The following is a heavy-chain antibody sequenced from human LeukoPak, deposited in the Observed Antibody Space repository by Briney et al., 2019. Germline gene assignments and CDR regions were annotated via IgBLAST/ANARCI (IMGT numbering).Heavy chain of an antibody. Sequence: GGSLRLSCAASGFTFSSYAMSWVRQAPGKGLEWVSAISGSGGSTYYADSVKGRFTISRDNSKNTLYLQMNSLRAEDTAVYYCAKARHLYCSSTSCYTLDYWGQGTLVTVSS. CDR3: AKARHLYCSSTSCYTLDY. D-gene: IGHD2-2*02. V-gene: IGHV3-23*01. CDR2: ISGSGGST. J-gene: IGHJ4*02. CDR1: GFTFSSYA.